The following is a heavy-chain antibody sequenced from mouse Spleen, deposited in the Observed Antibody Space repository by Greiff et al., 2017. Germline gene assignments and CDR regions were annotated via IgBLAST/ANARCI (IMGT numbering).Heavy chain of an antibody. CDR1: GYTFTDYY. CDR2: IYPGSGNT. Sequence: VQLQQSGAELVRPGASVKLSCKASGYTFTDYYINWVKQRPGQGLEWIARIYPGSGNTYYNEKFKGKATLTAEKSSSTAYMQLSSLTSEDSAVYFCARSWGPYWYFDVWGAGTTVTVSS. J-gene: IGHJ1*01. V-gene: IGHV1-76*01. CDR3: ARSWGPYWYFDV.